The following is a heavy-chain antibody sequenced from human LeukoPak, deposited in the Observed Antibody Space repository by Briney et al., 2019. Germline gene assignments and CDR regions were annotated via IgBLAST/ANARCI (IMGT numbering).Heavy chain of an antibody. CDR2: IKQDGSEK. CDR3: ARDPRNYWSGCTYYFDY. CDR1: GFTFSSYA. J-gene: IGHJ4*02. V-gene: IGHV3-7*01. D-gene: IGHD3-3*01. Sequence: PGGSLRLSCAASGFTFSSYAMSWVRQAPGKGLEWVANIKQDGSEKYYVDSVKGRFTISRDNAKNSLYLQMNSLRAEDTAVYYCARDPRNYWSGCTYYFDYWGQGTLVTVSS.